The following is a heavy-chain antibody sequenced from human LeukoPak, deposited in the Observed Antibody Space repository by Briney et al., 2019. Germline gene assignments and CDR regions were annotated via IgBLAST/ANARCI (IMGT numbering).Heavy chain of an antibody. V-gene: IGHV3-21*01. D-gene: IGHD6-13*01. CDR3: AREMAAAAAPIDY. CDR1: GFTFSSYS. J-gene: IGHJ4*02. Sequence: GGSLRLSCAASGFTFSSYSMNWVRQAPGKGLEWVSSISSSSSYIYYADSVKGRFTISRDNAKNSLYPQMNSLRAEDTAVYYCAREMAAAAAPIDYWGQGTLVTVSS. CDR2: ISSSSSYI.